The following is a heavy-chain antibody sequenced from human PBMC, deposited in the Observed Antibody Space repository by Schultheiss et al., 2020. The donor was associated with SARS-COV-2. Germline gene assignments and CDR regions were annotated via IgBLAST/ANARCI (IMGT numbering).Heavy chain of an antibody. V-gene: IGHV4-59*08. CDR2: IYYSGIT. Sequence: SETLSLTCTVSGGSISSYSWSWIRQPPGKGLEWIECIYYSGITIYNPSLKSRVTISVDTSKNQFSLKLSSVTAADTAVYYCARASSTSGPYFDYWGQGTLVTVSS. CDR1: GGSISSYS. J-gene: IGHJ4*02. CDR3: ARASSTSGPYFDY. D-gene: IGHD2-15*01.